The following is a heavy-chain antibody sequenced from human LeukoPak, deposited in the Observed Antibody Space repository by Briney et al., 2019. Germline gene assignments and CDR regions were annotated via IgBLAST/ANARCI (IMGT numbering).Heavy chain of an antibody. J-gene: IGHJ6*04. V-gene: IGHV3-48*03. D-gene: IGHD3-10*02. CDR3: AELGITMIGGV. Sequence: GGSLRLSCEVSGFTFSSYHMNWVRQAPGKGLEWVSYISSSGSTIYYADSVKGRFTISRDNAKNSLYLQMNSLRAEDTAVYYCAELGITMIGGVWGKGTTVTISS. CDR1: GFTFSSYH. CDR2: ISSSGSTI.